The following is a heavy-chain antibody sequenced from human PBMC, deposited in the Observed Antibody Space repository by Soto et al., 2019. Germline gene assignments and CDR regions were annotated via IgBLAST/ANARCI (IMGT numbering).Heavy chain of an antibody. CDR2: INHSGST. CDR3: ARHSPDFDWLSQFDY. Sequence: PSETLSLTCAVYGGSFSGYYWSWIRQPPGKGLEWIGEINHSGSTNYNPSLKSRVTISVDTSKNQFSLKLSSATAADTAVYYCARHSPDFDWLSQFDYWGQGTLVTVS. CDR1: GGSFSGYY. J-gene: IGHJ4*02. V-gene: IGHV4-34*01. D-gene: IGHD3-9*01.